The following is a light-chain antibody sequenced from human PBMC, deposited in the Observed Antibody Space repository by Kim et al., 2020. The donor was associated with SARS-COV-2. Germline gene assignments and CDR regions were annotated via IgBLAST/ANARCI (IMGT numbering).Light chain of an antibody. J-gene: IGLJ3*02. CDR2: KDS. CDR3: YSAADNNLV. Sequence: SVSQGQTATITCSGDVLAKKYARWFQQKPGQAPVLVIYKDSERPSGIPERFSGSSSGTTVTLTISGAQVEDEADYYCYSAADNNLVFGGGTKVTVL. CDR1: VLAKKY. V-gene: IGLV3-27*01.